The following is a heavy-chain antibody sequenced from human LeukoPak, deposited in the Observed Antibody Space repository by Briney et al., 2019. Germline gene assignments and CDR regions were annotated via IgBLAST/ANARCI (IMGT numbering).Heavy chain of an antibody. J-gene: IGHJ4*02. V-gene: IGHV4-39*01. Sequence: PSETLSLTCSVSGGSINSNSHHWDWIRQAPGKGLEWIGYIYYSGPTSYNPSLKRRATTSVDTSKNQSSLRLSSVTAPDTAVYYCARRGDILTDYAFDYWGQGPLVTVSS. D-gene: IGHD3-9*01. CDR3: ARRGDILTDYAFDY. CDR1: GGSINSNSHH. CDR2: IYYSGPT.